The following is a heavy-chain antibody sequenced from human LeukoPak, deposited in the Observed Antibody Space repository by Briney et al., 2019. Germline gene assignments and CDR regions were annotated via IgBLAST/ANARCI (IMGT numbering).Heavy chain of an antibody. Sequence: TGGSLRLSCAASGFTFSSYSMNWVRQAPGKGLEWVSSISSSSSYIYYADSVKGRFTISRDNAKNSLYLQMNSLRAEDTAVYYCAREGDQLLDYFDYWGQGTLVTVSS. D-gene: IGHD2-2*01. CDR2: ISSSSSYI. J-gene: IGHJ4*02. V-gene: IGHV3-21*01. CDR3: AREGDQLLDYFDY. CDR1: GFTFSSYS.